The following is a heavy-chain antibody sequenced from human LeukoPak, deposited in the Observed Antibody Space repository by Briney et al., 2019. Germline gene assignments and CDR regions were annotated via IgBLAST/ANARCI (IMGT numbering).Heavy chain of an antibody. J-gene: IGHJ6*03. D-gene: IGHD2-15*01. Sequence: PGGSLRLSCAASGFTFSSYAMSWVRQAPGKGLEWVSAISGSGGSTYYADSVKGRFTISRDNSKNTLYLQMNSLRAEDTAVYYCAKDGVAATDYYYYYMDVWGKGTTVTVSS. CDR2: ISGSGGST. CDR1: GFTFSSYA. V-gene: IGHV3-23*01. CDR3: AKDGVAATDYYYYYMDV.